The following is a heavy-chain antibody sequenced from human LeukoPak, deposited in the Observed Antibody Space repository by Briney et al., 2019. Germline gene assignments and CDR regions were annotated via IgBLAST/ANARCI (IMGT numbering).Heavy chain of an antibody. CDR2: IIPIFGTA. Sequence: ASVKVSCKASGGTFSSYAISWVRQAPGQGLEWMGGIIPIFGTANYAQKFQGRVTITTDESTSTAYMELSSLRSEDTAVYYCASHGELHQLPSITDTNWFDPWGQGTLVTVSS. CDR1: GGTFSSYA. V-gene: IGHV1-69*05. D-gene: IGHD2-2*01. J-gene: IGHJ5*02. CDR3: ASHGELHQLPSITDTNWFDP.